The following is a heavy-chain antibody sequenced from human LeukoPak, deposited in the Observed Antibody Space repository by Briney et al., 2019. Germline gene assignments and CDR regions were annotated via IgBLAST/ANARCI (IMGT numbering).Heavy chain of an antibody. CDR1: GFTFNGFA. CDR3: ARNLGPFDV. CDR2: IADVGT. J-gene: IGHJ3*01. D-gene: IGHD3-16*01. Sequence: GGSLRLSCAASGFTFNGFAMTWVRQAPGKGLEWVSTIADVGTYYADSVKGRFIISRDNSKNMLYLQLNSLRADDTAMYYCARNLGPFDVRGHGTMVTVSS. V-gene: IGHV3-23*01.